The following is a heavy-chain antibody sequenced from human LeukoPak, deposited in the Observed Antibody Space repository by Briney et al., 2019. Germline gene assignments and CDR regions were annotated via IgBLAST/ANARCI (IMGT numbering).Heavy chain of an antibody. Sequence: GRSLRLSCATSGFTFSRYAMHWVRQAPGKGLEWVALISYDANIGSNKYYADSVKGRFTISRDNSKNTLYLQMNSLRAEDTAVYYCAREANYDFWSGYPRAFDIWGQGTMVTVSS. J-gene: IGHJ3*02. D-gene: IGHD3-3*01. CDR1: GFTFSRYA. V-gene: IGHV3-30-3*01. CDR3: AREANYDFWSGYPRAFDI. CDR2: ISYDANIGSNK.